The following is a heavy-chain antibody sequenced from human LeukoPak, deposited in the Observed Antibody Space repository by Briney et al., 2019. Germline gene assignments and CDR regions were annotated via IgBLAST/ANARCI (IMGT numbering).Heavy chain of an antibody. Sequence: GGSLRLSCAASGFTFSSYAMSWVRQAPGKGLEWVSSISSSSSYIYYADSVKGRFTISRDNAKNSLYLQMNSLRAEDTAVYYCAREESIVVVPAAIAHWGQGTLVTVSS. CDR3: AREESIVVVPAAIAH. CDR2: ISSSSSYI. D-gene: IGHD2-2*01. J-gene: IGHJ4*02. V-gene: IGHV3-21*01. CDR1: GFTFSSYA.